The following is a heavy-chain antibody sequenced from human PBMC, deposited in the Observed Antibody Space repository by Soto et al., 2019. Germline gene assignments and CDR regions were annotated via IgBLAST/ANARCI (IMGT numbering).Heavy chain of an antibody. V-gene: IGHV3-7*05. D-gene: IGHD6-19*01. CDR3: AGSSGWYAKIDY. J-gene: IGHJ4*02. CDR2: IKEDASEF. CDR1: GFTFRNSW. Sequence: GGSLRLSCAASGFTFRNSWMTWVRQAPGKGLEWVANIKEDASEFYYVDSVKGRFTISRDNDKNSLHLHMNSLRAEDTAVYFCAGSSGWYAKIDYWGQGTLVTVSS.